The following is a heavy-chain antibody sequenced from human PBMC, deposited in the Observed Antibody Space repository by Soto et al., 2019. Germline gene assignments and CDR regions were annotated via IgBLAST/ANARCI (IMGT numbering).Heavy chain of an antibody. J-gene: IGHJ4*01. CDR2: IIPIFGTA. CDR1: GGTFSSYA. CDR3: ARAVVGATPFDY. Sequence: SVKVSWKASGGTFSSYAISWVRQAPGQGLEWMGGIIPIFGTANYAQKFQGRVTVTAXXXXSXXYMXLSSLRSEDTAVYYCARAVVGATPFDYWG. V-gene: IGHV1-69*13. D-gene: IGHD1-26*01.